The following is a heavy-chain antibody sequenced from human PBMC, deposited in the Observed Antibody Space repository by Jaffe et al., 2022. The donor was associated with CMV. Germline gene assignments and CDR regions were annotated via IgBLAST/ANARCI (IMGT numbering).Heavy chain of an antibody. D-gene: IGHD6-19*01. CDR3: ARQEHLDSSFLQRVGDWFDP. Sequence: QLQLQESGPGLVKPSETLSLTCTVSGGSISSSSYYWGWIRQPPGKGLEWIGSIYYSGSTYYNPSLKSRVTISVDTSKNQFSLKLSSVTAADTAVYYCARQEHLDSSFLQRVGDWFDPWGQGTLVTVSS. CDR2: IYYSGST. J-gene: IGHJ5*02. V-gene: IGHV4-39*01. CDR1: GGSISSSSYY.